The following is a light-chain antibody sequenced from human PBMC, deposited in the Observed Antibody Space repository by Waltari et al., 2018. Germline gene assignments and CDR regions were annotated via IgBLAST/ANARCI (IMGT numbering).Light chain of an antibody. V-gene: IGLV1-47*01. CDR3: AAGDDSLSGWV. Sequence: QSVLTQPPSASGTPGQRVTISCSGSSSNIGSNYVYWYQQLPGTATKLLIYRNNQRPSGGPDRFTGSKPGTSASLAISGLRSEDEADYDCAAGDDSLSGWVFGGGTKLTVL. CDR1: SSNIGSNY. J-gene: IGLJ3*02. CDR2: RNN.